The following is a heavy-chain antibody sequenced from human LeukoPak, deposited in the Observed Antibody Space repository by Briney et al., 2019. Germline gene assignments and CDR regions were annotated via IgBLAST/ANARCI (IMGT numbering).Heavy chain of an antibody. CDR2: IFYSGTT. Sequence: ASETLSLTCSVSGGSMRLSSDYWGWLRQSPGKGLEWIGSIFYSGTTYYSPSFRSRLTISINTSENQFALSLRSVAAAGTASYYGARYRVVQVQRRHYFHRLGAWGLGATVIVSS. D-gene: IGHD1-1*01. CDR1: GGSMRLSSDY. V-gene: IGHV4-39*01. J-gene: IGHJ6*02. CDR3: ARYRVVQVQRRHYFHRLGA.